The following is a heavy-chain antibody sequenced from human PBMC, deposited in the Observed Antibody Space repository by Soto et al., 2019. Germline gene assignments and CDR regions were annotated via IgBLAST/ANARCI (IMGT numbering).Heavy chain of an antibody. CDR1: GFTFSSYA. D-gene: IGHD3-22*01. CDR2: ISSNGGST. J-gene: IGHJ4*02. Sequence: PGGSLRLSCSASGFTFSSYAMHWVRQAPGKGLEYVSAISSNGGSTYYADSVKGRFTISRDNSMNTLYLQMSSLRAEDTAVYYCVKDGDRGYDSCGRYWGQGTLVTVSS. V-gene: IGHV3-64D*06. CDR3: VKDGDRGYDSCGRY.